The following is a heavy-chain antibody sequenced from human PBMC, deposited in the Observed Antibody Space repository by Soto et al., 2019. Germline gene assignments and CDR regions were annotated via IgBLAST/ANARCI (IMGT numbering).Heavy chain of an antibody. Sequence: GGSLRLSCAASGFTFRNYEMNWVRQAPGKGLEWLAYISAGDTIYYADSVKGRFTISRDNAKDSLFLQLNSLRGDDTAIYYCAIMFDTSALDFWGQGTPVTVAS. V-gene: IGHV3-48*03. CDR3: AIMFDTSALDF. D-gene: IGHD3-16*01. CDR1: GFTFRNYE. J-gene: IGHJ4*02. CDR2: ISAGDTI.